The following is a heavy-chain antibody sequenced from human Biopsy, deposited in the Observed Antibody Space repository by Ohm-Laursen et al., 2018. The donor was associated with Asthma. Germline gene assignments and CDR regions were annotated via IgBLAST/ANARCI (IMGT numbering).Heavy chain of an antibody. V-gene: IGHV4-31*03. CDR3: ARAQYYYDSRGYYRSFDY. CDR1: YGSITSGGYY. Sequence: SDTLSLTCTVSYGSITSGGYYWTWIRQHPGKGLEWIGYIYYSGSTYYNPSLKSRVSISIGTSKNQISLKLSSVTAADPAVYYCARAQYYYDSRGYYRSFDYWGQGTLVTVSS. CDR2: IYYSGST. J-gene: IGHJ4*02. D-gene: IGHD3-22*01.